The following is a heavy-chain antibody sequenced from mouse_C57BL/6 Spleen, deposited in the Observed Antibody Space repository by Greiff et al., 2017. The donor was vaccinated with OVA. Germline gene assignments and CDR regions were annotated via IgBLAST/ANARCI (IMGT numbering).Heavy chain of an antibody. CDR1: GYSFADYN. J-gene: IGHJ4*01. Sequence: QLQPSGPELVKPGASVKISCKASGYSFADYNMNWVKQSNGKSLEWIGVINPNYGTTSYNQKFKGKATLTVDQSSSTAYMQLNSLTSEDSAVYYCARTYDYDEGYYAMDYWGQGTSVTVSS. CDR3: ARTYDYDEGYYAMDY. V-gene: IGHV1-39*01. CDR2: INPNYGTT. D-gene: IGHD2-4*01.